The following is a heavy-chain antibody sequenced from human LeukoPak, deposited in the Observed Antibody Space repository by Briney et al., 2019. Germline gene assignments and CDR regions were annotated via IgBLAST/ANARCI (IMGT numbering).Heavy chain of an antibody. CDR2: IVVGSGNT. D-gene: IGHD4-23*01. Sequence: SVKVSCTASGFTFTSSAAQWVQQARGQRLEWIGWIVVGSGNTNYAQKFQERVTITRDMSTSTVYMELSSLRSEDTAVYYCAAEGRPTVVTFRKGAVDLWGQGTMVTVSS. J-gene: IGHJ3*01. CDR3: AAEGRPTVVTFRKGAVDL. V-gene: IGHV1-58*01. CDR1: GFTFTSSA.